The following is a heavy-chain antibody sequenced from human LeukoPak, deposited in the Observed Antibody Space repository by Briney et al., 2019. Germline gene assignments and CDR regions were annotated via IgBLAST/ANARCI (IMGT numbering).Heavy chain of an antibody. Sequence: GGSLRLSCAASGFILNSYGMHWVRQAPGKGLEWVADIWFDGKNQHFADSVRGRFAISRDNSKNAVYLQINSLRAEDTAVYYCARDRHCVNGVCHSPAGMNVWGQGTTVTVSS. CDR1: GFILNSYG. D-gene: IGHD2-8*01. CDR2: IWFDGKNQ. V-gene: IGHV3-33*01. J-gene: IGHJ6*02. CDR3: ARDRHCVNGVCHSPAGMNV.